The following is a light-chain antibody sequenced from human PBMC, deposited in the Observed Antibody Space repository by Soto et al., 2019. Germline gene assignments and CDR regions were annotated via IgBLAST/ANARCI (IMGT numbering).Light chain of an antibody. CDR2: DAS. CDR3: QQHSNWPIT. V-gene: IGKV3-11*01. Sequence: EIVSTQSPATLSLSPGERATLSCRASQSVSSYLAWYQQKPGQAPRLLIYDASNRATGIPARFSGSGSGTDFTLTISSLEPEDFAVYYCQQHSNWPITFGQGTRLEIK. CDR1: QSVSSY. J-gene: IGKJ5*01.